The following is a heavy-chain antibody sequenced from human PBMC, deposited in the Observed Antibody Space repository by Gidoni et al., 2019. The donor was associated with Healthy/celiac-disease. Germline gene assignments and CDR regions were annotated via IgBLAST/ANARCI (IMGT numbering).Heavy chain of an antibody. D-gene: IGHD4-17*01. J-gene: IGHJ4*02. CDR1: GFTFSSYS. CDR2: ISSSSSYI. Sequence: GFTFSSYSMNWVRQAPVKGLEWVSSISSSSSYIYYADSVKGRFTISRDNAKNSLYLQMNSLRAEDTAVFYCARLGYGGPFDYWGQGTLVTVSS. CDR3: ARLGYGGPFDY. V-gene: IGHV3-21*01.